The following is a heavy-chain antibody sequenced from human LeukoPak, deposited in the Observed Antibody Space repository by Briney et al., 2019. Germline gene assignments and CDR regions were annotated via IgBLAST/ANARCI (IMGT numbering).Heavy chain of an antibody. V-gene: IGHV4-59*01. CDR1: GGSINGYS. D-gene: IGHD3-16*01. CDR2: VFDTGST. J-gene: IGHJ4*02. Sequence: SETLSLTCTVSGGSINGYSWTWLRQLPGKGLEWIGFVFDTGSTAYNPSLESRVIISLDTSKNQFSLKVTSVTTADTAVYFCARDRGGGFSPLDYWGQGILVTVSS. CDR3: ARDRGGGFSPLDY.